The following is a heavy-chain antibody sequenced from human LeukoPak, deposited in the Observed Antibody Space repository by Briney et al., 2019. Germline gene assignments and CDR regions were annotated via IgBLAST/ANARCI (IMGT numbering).Heavy chain of an antibody. CDR2: INPNSGGT. Sequence: ASVKVSCTASGYTFTGYYMHWVRQAPGPGLEWMGWINPNSGGTNYAQKFQGRVTMTRDTSISTAYMELSRLRSDDTAVYYCARVGLRGYYYGSGSYFPDYWGQGTLVTVSS. CDR1: GYTFTGYY. J-gene: IGHJ4*02. CDR3: ARVGLRGYYYGSGSYFPDY. V-gene: IGHV1-2*02. D-gene: IGHD3-10*01.